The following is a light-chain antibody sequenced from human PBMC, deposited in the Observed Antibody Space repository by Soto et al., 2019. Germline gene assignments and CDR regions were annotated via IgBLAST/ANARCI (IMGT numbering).Light chain of an antibody. Sequence: QSVLTQPASVSGSPRQSITISCTGTNSDVGSYNLVSWFQQHPGKAPKLVIYGVTKRPSGVSDRFSGSKSGNTASLTISGLQAEDEADYYCFSYAGDSVYVFGTGTKLTVL. V-gene: IGLV2-23*02. CDR1: NSDVGSYNL. CDR3: FSYAGDSVYV. CDR2: GVT. J-gene: IGLJ1*01.